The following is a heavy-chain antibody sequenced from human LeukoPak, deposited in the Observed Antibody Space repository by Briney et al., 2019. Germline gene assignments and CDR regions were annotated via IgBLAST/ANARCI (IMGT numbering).Heavy chain of an antibody. CDR1: GFTFSSYT. D-gene: IGHD3-10*01. Sequence: GGSLRLSCAASGFTFSSYTMNWVRQAPGKGLEWVSSISSSSSNIYYADSVKGRFTISRDNSKNSLYLQMNSLRAEDTAVYYCARDLRFGELSEYYFDYWGQGTLVSVSS. V-gene: IGHV3-21*01. CDR3: ARDLRFGELSEYYFDY. CDR2: ISSSSSNI. J-gene: IGHJ4*02.